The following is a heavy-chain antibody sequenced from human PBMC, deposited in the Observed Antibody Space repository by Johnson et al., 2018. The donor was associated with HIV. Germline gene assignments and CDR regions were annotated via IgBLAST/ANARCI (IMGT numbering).Heavy chain of an antibody. V-gene: IGHV3-7*05. CDR2: IKQDGSEK. D-gene: IGHD1-26*01. Sequence: VQLVESGGGLVKPGGSLRLSCAASEFTFSSYWMSWVRQAPGKGLEWVANIKQDGSEKYYVDSVKGRFTISRDNAKNSLYLQMNSLRAEDTAVYYCARRYSGSYGAFDIWGQGTMVTVSS. J-gene: IGHJ3*02. CDR1: EFTFSSYW. CDR3: ARRYSGSYGAFDI.